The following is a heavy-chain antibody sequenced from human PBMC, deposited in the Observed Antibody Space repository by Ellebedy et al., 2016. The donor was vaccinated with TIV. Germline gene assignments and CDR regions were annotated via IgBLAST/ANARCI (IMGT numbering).Heavy chain of an antibody. CDR2: VRWNSGSI. V-gene: IGHV3-9*03. CDR3: LRADNSGGFDY. D-gene: IGHD6-25*01. Sequence: PGGSLRLSCAASGFTFHHYAMPLFRQAPGKGLELFSSVRWNSGSIGYADSVKGRFTISRDNAKNSLYLQMNSLRAEDMALYYCLRADNSGGFDYWGQGNLVTVSS. J-gene: IGHJ4*02. CDR1: GFTFHHYA.